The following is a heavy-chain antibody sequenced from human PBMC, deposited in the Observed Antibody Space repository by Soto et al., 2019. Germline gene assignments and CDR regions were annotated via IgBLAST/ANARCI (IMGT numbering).Heavy chain of an antibody. J-gene: IGHJ5*02. V-gene: IGHV4-31*03. D-gene: IGHD3-16*01. CDR2: FYYSGST. CDR3: ARGLNIWGPVDP. CDR1: GGSISSGGFH. Sequence: SETLSLTCTVSGGSISSGGFHWTWIRQHPGKGLEWVGYFYYSGSTYYNPSLKSRITISVDTSKNQFSLKMSSVTAADTAVYYCARGLNIWGPVDPWGQGTLVTVSS.